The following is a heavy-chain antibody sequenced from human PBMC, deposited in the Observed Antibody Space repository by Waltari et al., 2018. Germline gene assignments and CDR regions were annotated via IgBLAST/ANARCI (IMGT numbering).Heavy chain of an antibody. J-gene: IGHJ4*02. CDR2: INYDGSQK. CDR3: AKSRGFEY. Sequence: EVQLVESGGGLVELGGSLRLSWVASGFIFSRYWVSWVRQTPGKGLQWVANINYDGSQKYYVDSVKGRFTISRDNAKNSVYLQMNSLRVEDTAVYYCAKSRGFEYWGQGALITVSS. D-gene: IGHD2-2*01. CDR1: GFIFSRYW. V-gene: IGHV3-7*01.